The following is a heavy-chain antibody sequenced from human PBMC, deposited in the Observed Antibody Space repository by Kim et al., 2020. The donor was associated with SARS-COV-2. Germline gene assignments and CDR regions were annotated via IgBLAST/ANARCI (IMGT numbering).Heavy chain of an antibody. J-gene: IGHJ4*02. CDR2: SSTI. V-gene: IGHV3-48*02. Sequence: SSTIYYADSVKGRFTISRDNTKNSLYLQMNSLRDEDTAVYYCTSGYDLDYWGQGTLVTVSS. CDR3: TSGYDLDY. D-gene: IGHD5-12*01.